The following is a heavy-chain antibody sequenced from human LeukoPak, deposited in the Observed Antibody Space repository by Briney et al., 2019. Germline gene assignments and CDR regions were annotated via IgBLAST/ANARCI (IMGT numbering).Heavy chain of an antibody. CDR1: GYSISSGYY. D-gene: IGHD3-22*01. J-gene: IGHJ4*02. V-gene: IGHV4-38-2*01. CDR2: INHSGET. Sequence: SETLSLTCAVSGYSISSGYYWSWIWQPPGKGLEWIATINHSGETYYNPSLKSRVTISVDTSKNQFSLKLSSVTAAGTAIYYCARYTANKSGYSFDYWGQGTLVTVSS. CDR3: ARYTANKSGYSFDY.